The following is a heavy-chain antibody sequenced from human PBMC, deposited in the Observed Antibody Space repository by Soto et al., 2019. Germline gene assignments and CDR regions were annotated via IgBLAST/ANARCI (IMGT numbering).Heavy chain of an antibody. J-gene: IGHJ3*02. CDR2: INHSGST. D-gene: IGHD3-22*01. CDR1: GRSFEGDY. Sequence: SESLPVTLARYGRSFEGDYVGWIPPPPRKGLEWIGEINHSGSTNYNPSLKSRVTISVDTSKNQFSLKLSSVTAADTAVYYCARLVGRTMIVVAKNDAFYIWGQGTMVTVSS. V-gene: IGHV4-34*01. CDR3: ARLVGRTMIVVAKNDAFYI.